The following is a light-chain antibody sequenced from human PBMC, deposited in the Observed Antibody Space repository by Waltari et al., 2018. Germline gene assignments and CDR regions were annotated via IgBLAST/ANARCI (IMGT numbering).Light chain of an antibody. V-gene: IGKV2-28*01. Sequence: IMMTQSPLPLPVTPGEPASISRRSNQSLLHSNGYNYLDWYLQKPGQSPQILIYFGSDRAYGVPDRFSGSGSGTDFTLKIRRVEAEDFGVYFCMQALQTPITFGQGTRLEIK. J-gene: IGKJ5*01. CDR2: FGS. CDR3: MQALQTPIT. CDR1: QSLLHSNGYNY.